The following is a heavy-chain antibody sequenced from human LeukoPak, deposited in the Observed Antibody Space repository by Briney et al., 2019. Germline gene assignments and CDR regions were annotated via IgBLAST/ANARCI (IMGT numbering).Heavy chain of an antibody. D-gene: IGHD3-16*01. CDR2: ISSSSSYI. CDR1: GFTFSSYS. Sequence: AGSLRLSCAASGFTFSSYSMNWVRQTPGKGLEWVSSISSSSSYIYYADSVKGRFTISRDNAKNLLYLQMNSLRAEDTAVYYCARALRYSGYLSGYWGQGTLVTVSS. CDR3: ARALRYSGYLSGY. J-gene: IGHJ4*02. V-gene: IGHV3-21*06.